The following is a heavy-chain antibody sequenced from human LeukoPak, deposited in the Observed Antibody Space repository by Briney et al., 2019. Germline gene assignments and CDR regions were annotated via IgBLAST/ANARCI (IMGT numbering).Heavy chain of an antibody. CDR1: GYTFTSYD. J-gene: IGHJ4*02. Sequence: GASVKVSCKASGYTFTSYDINWVRQATGQGPEWMGWMNPNSGNTGYAQEFQGRVTMTRDTSISTAYMELSSLRSEDTAVYYCASYQGGGGGDYGAFDYWGQGTLVTVSS. CDR3: ASYQGGGGGDYGAFDY. CDR2: MNPNSGNT. V-gene: IGHV1-8*02. D-gene: IGHD4-17*01.